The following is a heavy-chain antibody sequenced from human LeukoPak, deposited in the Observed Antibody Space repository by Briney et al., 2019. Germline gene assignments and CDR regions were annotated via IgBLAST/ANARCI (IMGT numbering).Heavy chain of an antibody. Sequence: SETLSLTCTVSGGTISSYYWSWLRQPPGKGLEWIGYIYYSGSTNYNPSLKSRVAISVATSKNQFSLKLSSVTAADTAVYYCARDNYYESSGYSPFDYWGQGTLVTVSS. D-gene: IGHD3-22*01. J-gene: IGHJ4*02. V-gene: IGHV4-59*01. CDR3: ARDNYYESSGYSPFDY. CDR2: IYYSGST. CDR1: GGTISSYY.